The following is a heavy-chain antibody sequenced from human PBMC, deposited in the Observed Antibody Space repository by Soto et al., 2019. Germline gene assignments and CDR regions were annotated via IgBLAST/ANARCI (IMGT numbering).Heavy chain of an antibody. D-gene: IGHD3-3*01. CDR1: GGSISIYY. Sequence: SETLSFTCTVSGGSISIYYWSWMRHPPGKGLEWIGYIYYSGSTNYNPSLKSRVTISVDTSKNQFSLKLSSVTAADTAVYYCARVIDYDFWSGYYYGMDVWGQGTTVTVSS. V-gene: IGHV4-59*01. CDR2: IYYSGST. CDR3: ARVIDYDFWSGYYYGMDV. J-gene: IGHJ6*02.